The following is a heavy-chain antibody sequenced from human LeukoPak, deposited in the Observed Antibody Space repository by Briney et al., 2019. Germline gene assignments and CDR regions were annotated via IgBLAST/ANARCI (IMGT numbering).Heavy chain of an antibody. J-gene: IGHJ6*02. D-gene: IGHD2-15*01. CDR2: INPNSGGT. V-gene: IGHV1-2*04. CDR1: GYTFTGYY. Sequence: ASVKVSCKASGYTFTGYYMHWVRQAPGQGLEWMGWINPNSGGTNYAQKFQGWVTMTRDTSISTAYMELSSLRSEDTAVYYCARAETYCSGGSCYWYYYGMDVWGQGTTVTVSS. CDR3: ARAETYCSGGSCYWYYYGMDV.